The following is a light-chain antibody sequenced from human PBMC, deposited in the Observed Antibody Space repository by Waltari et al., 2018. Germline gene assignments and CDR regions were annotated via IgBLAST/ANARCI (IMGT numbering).Light chain of an antibody. CDR1: QGVDNF. J-gene: IGKJ5*01. CDR3: QHTYSSPIT. V-gene: IGKV1-39*01. CDR2: ATS. Sequence: DIQMTQSPSSLSASVGDRVTITCRASQGVDNFLNWYQQKPGKAPKLLIYATSNLQSWVPSRFSGSESGTDFTLTITSLQPEDFATYYCQHTYSSPITFGQGTRLDIK.